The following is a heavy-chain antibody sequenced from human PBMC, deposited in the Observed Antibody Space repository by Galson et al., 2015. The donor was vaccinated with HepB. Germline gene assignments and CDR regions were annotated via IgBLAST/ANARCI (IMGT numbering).Heavy chain of an antibody. CDR2: IIPVRGIT. CDR3: ARDYYDSNGYYAGHLDF. CDR1: GGTFSSYS. V-gene: IGHV1-69*04. J-gene: IGHJ4*02. D-gene: IGHD3-22*01. Sequence: SVKVSCKASGGTFSSYSIAWVRHAPGQGLEWMGRIIPVRGITNYAQKFQGRVTITADKSTTTAYMELSSLGSDDTAVYFCARDYYDSNGYYAGHLDFWGQGTLVTVSS.